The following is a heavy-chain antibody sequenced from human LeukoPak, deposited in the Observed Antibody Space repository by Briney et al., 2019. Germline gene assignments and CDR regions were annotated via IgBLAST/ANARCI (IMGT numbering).Heavy chain of an antibody. CDR1: GGSISSGGYS. Sequence: PSQTLSLTCAVSGGSISSGGYSWSWIRQPPGKGLEWIGYIYHSGSTYYNPSLKSRVTISVDGSKNQFSLKLSSVTAADTAVYYCARANYDILTGYSFPDYWGQGTLVTVSS. D-gene: IGHD3-9*01. CDR3: ARANYDILTGYSFPDY. V-gene: IGHV4-30-2*01. CDR2: IYHSGST. J-gene: IGHJ4*02.